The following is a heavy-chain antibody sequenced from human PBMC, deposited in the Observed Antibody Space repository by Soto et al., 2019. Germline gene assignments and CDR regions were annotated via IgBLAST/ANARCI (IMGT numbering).Heavy chain of an antibody. D-gene: IGHD1-1*01. V-gene: IGHV4-34*01. Sequence: QEQLQQWGAGLLKPSETLSLTCAVYGGFVSSGNYYWSWIRQPPGKGLEWIGEMSHSGGTHFNPSLKSRDPISVDTSKNQFSLKMSSVTAADTALYYCARVERGTATTVVDAFDIWGPGTMVTVSS. J-gene: IGHJ3*02. CDR3: ARVERGTATTVVDAFDI. CDR2: MSHSGGT. CDR1: GGFVSSGNYY.